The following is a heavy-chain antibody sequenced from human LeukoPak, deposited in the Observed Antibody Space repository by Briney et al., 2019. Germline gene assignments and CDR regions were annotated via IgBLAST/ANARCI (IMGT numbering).Heavy chain of an antibody. J-gene: IGHJ4*02. CDR1: GFTFSSYG. D-gene: IGHD1-26*01. V-gene: IGHV3-30*03. CDR2: ISYDGSNK. CDR3: AREVGSYFDY. Sequence: GGSLRLSCAASGFTFSSYGMHWVRQAPGKGLEWVAVISYDGSNKYYADSVKGRFTISRDNSKNTLYLQMNSLRAEDTAVYYCAREVGSYFDYWGQGTLVTVSS.